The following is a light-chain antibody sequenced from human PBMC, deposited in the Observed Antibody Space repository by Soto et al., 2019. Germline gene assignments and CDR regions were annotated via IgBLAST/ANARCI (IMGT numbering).Light chain of an antibody. CDR2: AAS. J-gene: IGKJ4*01. Sequence: DIQMTQSPSSVSASVGDRVTITCRASQGISSWLAWYQQKPGTAPNLLISAASSLQSGVPSRYSGSGSGTDFTLIICNLQPEDFAIYYCQQANSFPLTFGGGTKVEIK. CDR1: QGISSW. CDR3: QQANSFPLT. V-gene: IGKV1-12*01.